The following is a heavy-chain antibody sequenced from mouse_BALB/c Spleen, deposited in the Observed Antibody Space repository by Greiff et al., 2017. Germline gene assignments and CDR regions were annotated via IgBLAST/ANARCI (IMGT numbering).Heavy chain of an antibody. CDR3: ARESRMYVDY. J-gene: IGHJ2*01. V-gene: IGHV7-3*02. D-gene: IGHD1-1*01. CDR1: GFTFTDYY. Sequence: EVKLVESGGGLVQPGGSLRLSCATSGFTFTDYYMSWVRQPPGKALEWVGFIRNKANGYTTEYSASVKGRFTISRDNSQSILYLQMNTLSAEDSATYYCARESRMYVDYWGQGTTLTVSS. CDR2: IRNKANGYTT.